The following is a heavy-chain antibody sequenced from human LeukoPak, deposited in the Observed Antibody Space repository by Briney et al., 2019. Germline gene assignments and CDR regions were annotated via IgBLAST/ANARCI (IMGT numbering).Heavy chain of an antibody. CDR1: GGSISSYS. Sequence: PSETLSLTCTVSGGSISSYSWSWIRQPPGKGLEWIGYIHYNGSPNYNPSLKSRVTMSVDTSKNQFSLKLSSVTAADTAVYYCARELWFGEPYQNYYYYMDVWGKGTTVTISS. D-gene: IGHD3-10*01. J-gene: IGHJ6*03. CDR2: IHYNGSP. V-gene: IGHV4-59*12. CDR3: ARELWFGEPYQNYYYYMDV.